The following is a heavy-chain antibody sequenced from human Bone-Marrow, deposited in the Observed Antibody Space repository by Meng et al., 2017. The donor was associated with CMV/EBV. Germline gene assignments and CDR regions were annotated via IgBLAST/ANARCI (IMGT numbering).Heavy chain of an antibody. CDR2: ISSSGSTI. D-gene: IGHD5-24*01. CDR1: GFTFSTYS. CDR3: ARDNGERWLQFYAFEI. J-gene: IGHJ3*02. Sequence: GGSLRLSCAASGFTFSTYSINWVRQAPGKGLEWVSYISSSGSTIYYADSVKGRFTISRDNAKNSLYLQMNSLRAEDTAVYYCARDNGERWLQFYAFEIWGQGTMVTVSS. V-gene: IGHV3-48*04.